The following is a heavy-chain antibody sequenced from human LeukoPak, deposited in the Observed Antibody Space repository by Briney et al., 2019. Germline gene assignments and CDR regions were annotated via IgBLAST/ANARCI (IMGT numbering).Heavy chain of an antibody. D-gene: IGHD1-26*01. CDR1: GGSITSFY. Sequence: SETLSPTCTVSGGSITSFYWNWIRQPAGKGLGWIGRIDTSGSTNYNPSLKSRVTMSVDTSKNQFSLRLSSVTAADTAVYYCARGQWELLRYNYIDVWGKGTTVTVSS. CDR3: ARGQWELLRYNYIDV. V-gene: IGHV4-4*07. CDR2: IDTSGST. J-gene: IGHJ6*03.